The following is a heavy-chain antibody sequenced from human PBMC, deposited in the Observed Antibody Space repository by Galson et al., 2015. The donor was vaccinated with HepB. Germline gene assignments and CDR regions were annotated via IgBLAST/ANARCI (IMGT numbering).Heavy chain of an antibody. CDR3: ARGTTEAPRIDY. CDR2: INKDESEM. D-gene: IGHD1-1*01. Sequence: SLRLSCAASGFTFSTSWMNWVRQAPGMGLEWVANINKDESEMHYMNSVKDRFTVSRDNAKNSLYLQMNNMRVDGTAVFYCARGTTEAPRIDYWGQGNLVTVSS. CDR1: GFTFSTSW. V-gene: IGHV3-7*03. J-gene: IGHJ4*02.